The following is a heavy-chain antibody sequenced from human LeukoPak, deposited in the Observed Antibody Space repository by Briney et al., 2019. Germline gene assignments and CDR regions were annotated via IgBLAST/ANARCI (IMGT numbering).Heavy chain of an antibody. CDR3: ASDGAADNWFDP. D-gene: IGHD6-13*01. CDR1: GFTFSSYW. Sequence: PGGSLRLSCAASGFTFSSYWMHWVRQAPGKGLVWVSRINSDGSSTSYADSVKGRFTISRDNAKNTLYLQMNSLRAEDTAVYYCASDGAADNWFDPWGQGTLVTVSS. V-gene: IGHV3-74*01. CDR2: INSDGSST. J-gene: IGHJ5*02.